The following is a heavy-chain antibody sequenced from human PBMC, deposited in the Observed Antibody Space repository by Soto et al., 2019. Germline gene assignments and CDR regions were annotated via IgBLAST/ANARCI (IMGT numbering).Heavy chain of an antibody. D-gene: IGHD2-8*01. Sequence: QVTLKESGPVLVNPTETLTLTCDVSGFSLSNGRMGVSWIRQPPGKALEWLGNIFSIDEKSYRTSLKGRLTISKDTSKGQVVLTLANMGPVDTATYYCAWLEKMDGAFDTWGPGTLVVVPS. CDR1: GFSLSNGRMG. CDR2: IFSIDEK. J-gene: IGHJ3*02. CDR3: AWLEKMDGAFDT. V-gene: IGHV2-26*01.